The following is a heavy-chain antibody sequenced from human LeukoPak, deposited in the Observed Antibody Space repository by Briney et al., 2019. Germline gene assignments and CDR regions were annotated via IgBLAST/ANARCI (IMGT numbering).Heavy chain of an antibody. CDR1: GGSISSSTYH. CDR3: ARSRRRDAFDI. Sequence: PSETLSLTCTVSGGSISSSTYHWGWIRQPPGKGLEWIGSITDSGSAYYNPSLRSRITIPGHTSDNQFSLKLRSVTAADSAVYYCARSRRRDAFDIWGQGTLVTVSS. J-gene: IGHJ3*02. CDR2: ITDSGSA. D-gene: IGHD1-14*01. V-gene: IGHV4-39*01.